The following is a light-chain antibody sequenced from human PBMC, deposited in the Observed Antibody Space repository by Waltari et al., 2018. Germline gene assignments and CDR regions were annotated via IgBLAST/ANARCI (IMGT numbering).Light chain of an antibody. Sequence: VIWMTQSPSLLFASPGDRVTITCRMSQGISTYLAWYQQKPGRAPDLLIYGASILHSGVPSRFSGSGSGTDFTLTISSLQSEDVATYYCQHYYNFPWTFGQGTKVEIK. CDR1: QGISTY. CDR3: QHYYNFPWT. J-gene: IGKJ1*01. CDR2: GAS. V-gene: IGKV1D-8*03.